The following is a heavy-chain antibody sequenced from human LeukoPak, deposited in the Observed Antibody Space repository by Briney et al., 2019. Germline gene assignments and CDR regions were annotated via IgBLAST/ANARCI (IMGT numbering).Heavy chain of an antibody. CDR1: GFTFSSYA. V-gene: IGHV3-23*01. CDR2: ISGSGGST. J-gene: IGHJ1*01. D-gene: IGHD3-22*01. Sequence: GGSLRLSCAASGFTFSSYAMSWVRQAPGKGLEWVSAISGSGGSTYYADSVKGRFTISRDNSKNTLYLQMNSLRAEDTAVYYCAKDRTYYYDSSGYGSEYFQHWGQGTLVTVSS. CDR3: AKDRTYYYDSSGYGSEYFQH.